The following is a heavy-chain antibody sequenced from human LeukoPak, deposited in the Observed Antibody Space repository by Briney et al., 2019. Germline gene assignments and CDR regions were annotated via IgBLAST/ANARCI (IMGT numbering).Heavy chain of an antibody. CDR2: FLPEDGET. V-gene: IGHV1-24*01. D-gene: IGHD3-9*01. Sequence: ASVKVSCKVSGYSLTELSMHWVRQAPGKGLEWMGGFLPEDGETIYAQTFQGRVTMTEDTSTDTAYMELSSLTSEDTAVYYCTTPHSSRYDILIGSYYFDYWGQGTLVTVSS. CDR1: GYSLTELS. CDR3: TTPHSSRYDILIGSYYFDY. J-gene: IGHJ4*02.